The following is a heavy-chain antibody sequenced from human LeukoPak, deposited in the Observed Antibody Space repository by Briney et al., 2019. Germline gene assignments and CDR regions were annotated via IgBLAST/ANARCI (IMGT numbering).Heavy chain of an antibody. CDR2: IYGDGST. J-gene: IGHJ3*02. Sequence: PGGSLRLSCAASGLTVSSHYMGWVRQSPGKGLDWVSLIYGDGSTYYADSVKGRFTISRDSSKNTLYLQMNSLRVEDTAVYYCTQYCIGGYCRGAFDIWGQGTMVTVSS. D-gene: IGHD2-15*01. CDR3: TQYCIGGYCRGAFDI. CDR1: GLTVSSHY. V-gene: IGHV3-53*01.